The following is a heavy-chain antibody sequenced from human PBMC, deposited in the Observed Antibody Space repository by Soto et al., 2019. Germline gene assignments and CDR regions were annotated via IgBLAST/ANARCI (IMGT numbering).Heavy chain of an antibody. CDR2: IIPIFGTA. V-gene: IGHV1-69*01. J-gene: IGHJ6*02. D-gene: IGHD3-3*01. CDR1: GGTFSSYA. CDR3: ARTPRPIWSGYYSNYYYGMDV. Sequence: QVQLVQSGAEVKKPGCSVKVSCKASGGTFSSYAISWVRQAPGQGLEWMGGIIPIFGTANYAQKVQGRVTITADESRSTAYMELSSLRSEDTAVYYCARTPRPIWSGYYSNYYYGMDVWGQGTTVTVSS.